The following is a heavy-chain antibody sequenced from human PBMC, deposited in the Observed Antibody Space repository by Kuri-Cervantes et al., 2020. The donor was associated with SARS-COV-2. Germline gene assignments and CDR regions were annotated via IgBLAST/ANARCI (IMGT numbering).Heavy chain of an antibody. CDR3: ARGRVWVPDY. CDR1: GGSFSGYY. D-gene: IGHD2-8*01. V-gene: IGHV4-34*01. CDR2: INHSGST. Sequence: GALRLSCAAYGGSFSGYYWSWIRQPPGKGLEWIGEINHSGSTNYNPSLKSRVTISVDTSKNQFSLKLSSVTAADTAVYYCARGRVWVPDYWGQGTLVTVSS. J-gene: IGHJ4*02.